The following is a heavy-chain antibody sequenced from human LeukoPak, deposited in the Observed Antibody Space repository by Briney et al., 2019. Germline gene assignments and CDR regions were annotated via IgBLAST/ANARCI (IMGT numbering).Heavy chain of an antibody. V-gene: IGHV3-43*01. CDR2: VSWDGDTT. CDR3: AKARGLIGGAFDI. Sequence: GGSLRLSCAASGFTFDDYIMHWVRQAPGKGLEWVSLVSWDGDTTYYADSVKGRFTISRDNSKNSLYLQMNSVRTEDTALYYCAKARGLIGGAFDIWGQGTMVTVSS. CDR1: GFTFDDYI. D-gene: IGHD3-22*01. J-gene: IGHJ3*02.